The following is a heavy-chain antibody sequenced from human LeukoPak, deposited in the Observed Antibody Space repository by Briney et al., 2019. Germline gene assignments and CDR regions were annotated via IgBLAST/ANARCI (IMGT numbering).Heavy chain of an antibody. Sequence: PGRSLRLSCAASGFTFDDYAMHWVRQAPGKGLEWVSGISWNSGSIGYADSVKGRITISRDNSKNTLYLQMNSLRAEDTAVYYCARARSSYGYGDAFDIWGQGTMVTVSS. V-gene: IGHV3-9*01. CDR1: GFTFDDYA. D-gene: IGHD5-18*01. J-gene: IGHJ3*02. CDR3: ARARSSYGYGDAFDI. CDR2: ISWNSGSI.